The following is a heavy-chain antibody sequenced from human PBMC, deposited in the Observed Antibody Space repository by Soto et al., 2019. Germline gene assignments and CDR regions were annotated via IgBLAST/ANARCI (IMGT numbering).Heavy chain of an antibody. D-gene: IGHD6-13*01. V-gene: IGHV1-46*01. Sequence: GASVKVSCKASGYTFTSYYMHWVRQAPGQGLEWMGIINPSGGSTSYAQKFQGRVTMTRDTSTSTVYMELSSLRSEDTAVYYCARNPDAKAAAGRDYFDYSGQGTLVTVYS. CDR1: GYTFTSYY. J-gene: IGHJ4*02. CDR2: INPSGGST. CDR3: ARNPDAKAAAGRDYFDY.